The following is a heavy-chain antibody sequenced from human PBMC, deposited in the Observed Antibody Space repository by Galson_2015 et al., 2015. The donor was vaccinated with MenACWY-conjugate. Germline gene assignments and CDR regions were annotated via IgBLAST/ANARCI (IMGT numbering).Heavy chain of an antibody. J-gene: IGHJ6*02. D-gene: IGHD6-6*01. CDR3: ARPKYSSSIFYGLDV. V-gene: IGHV1-3*04. Sequence: SVKVSCKASGYTFTNYVVHWVRQAPGQGLEWMGWINTANVKTKYSPRFQGRVTITRDTSASTAYTELSSLRSEDTAVYYCARPKYSSSIFYGLDVWGQGTTVTVSS. CDR2: INTANVKT. CDR1: GYTFTNYV.